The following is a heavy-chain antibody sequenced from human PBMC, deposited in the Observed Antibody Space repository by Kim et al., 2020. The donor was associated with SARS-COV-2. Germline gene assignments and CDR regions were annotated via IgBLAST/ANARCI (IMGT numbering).Heavy chain of an antibody. CDR2: IDPSDSYT. D-gene: IGHD6-13*01. J-gene: IGHJ6*02. CDR3: ARWYSSSWRVYYYYGMDV. Sequence: GESLQISCKGSGYSFTSYWISWVRQMPGKGLEWMGRIDPSDSYTNYSPSFQGHVTISADKSISTAYLQWSSLKASDTAMYYCARWYSSSWRVYYYYGMDVWGQGTTVTVSS. V-gene: IGHV5-10-1*01. CDR1: GYSFTSYW.